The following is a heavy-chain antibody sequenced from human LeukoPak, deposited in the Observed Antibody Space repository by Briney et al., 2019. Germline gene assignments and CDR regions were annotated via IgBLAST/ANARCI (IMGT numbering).Heavy chain of an antibody. J-gene: IGHJ4*02. D-gene: IGHD3-22*01. CDR1: GGSISSYY. CDR3: ARDRRYYDSSGDYYLIDY. CDR2: IYTSGST. V-gene: IGHV4-4*07. Sequence: SETLSLTCTVSGGSISSYYWSWIRQPAGKGLEWIGRIYTSGSTNYNPSLKSRVTMSVDTSKNQFSLKLSSVTAADTAVYYCARDRRYYDSSGDYYLIDYWGQGTLVTVSS.